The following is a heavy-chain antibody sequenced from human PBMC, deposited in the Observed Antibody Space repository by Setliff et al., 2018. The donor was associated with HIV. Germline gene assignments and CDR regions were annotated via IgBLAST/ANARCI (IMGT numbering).Heavy chain of an antibody. CDR3: AKTSVGATGLYAFDI. V-gene: IGHV4-61*09. Sequence: LSLTCTVSGGSIGSGSHYWSWIRQPAGKGLEWIGHIYTTGSTNYNPSLKSRVTISADTSNSQFSLRLTSMTAADTAVYYCAKTSVGATGLYAFDIWGQGTMVTVSS. D-gene: IGHD1-26*01. J-gene: IGHJ3*02. CDR1: GGSIGSGSHY. CDR2: IYTTGST.